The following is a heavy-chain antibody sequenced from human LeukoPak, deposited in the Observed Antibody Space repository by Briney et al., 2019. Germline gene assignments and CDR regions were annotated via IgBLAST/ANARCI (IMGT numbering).Heavy chain of an antibody. CDR2: IRSKAYGGTT. CDR1: GFTVSSNY. CDR3: TRGTTVSY. D-gene: IGHD4-17*01. Sequence: GGSLRLSCAASGFTVSSNYMSWVRQAPGKGLEWVGFIRSKAYGGTTEYAASVKGRFTISRDDSKSIAYLQMNSLKTEDTAVYYCTRGTTVSYWGQGTLVTVSS. V-gene: IGHV3-49*04. J-gene: IGHJ4*02.